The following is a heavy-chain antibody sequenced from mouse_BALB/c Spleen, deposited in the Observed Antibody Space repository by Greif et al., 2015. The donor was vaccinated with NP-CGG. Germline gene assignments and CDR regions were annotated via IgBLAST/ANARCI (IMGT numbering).Heavy chain of an antibody. CDR2: INTYNGGT. Sequence: EVQLQQSGPELVKPGASMKISCKASGYSFTGYAMKWVKQSHGKNLEWIGLINTYNGGTSYNQKFKGKATLTVDKSSSTAYMELLSLTSEDSAVYYCARGYGSSYWYFDVWGAGTTVTVPS. J-gene: IGHJ1*01. V-gene: IGHV1-26*01. D-gene: IGHD1-1*01. CDR3: ARGYGSSYWYFDV. CDR1: GYSFTGYA.